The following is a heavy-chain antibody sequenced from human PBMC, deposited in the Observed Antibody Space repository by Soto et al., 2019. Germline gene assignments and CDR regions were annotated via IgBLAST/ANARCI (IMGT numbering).Heavy chain of an antibody. CDR1: GGSFSGYY. CDR3: ARGELLEWLLDY. Sequence: LSLTCAVYGGSFSGYYWSWIRQPPGKGLEWIGEINHSGSTNYNPSLKSRVTISVDTSKNQFSLKLSSVTAADTAVYYCARGELLEWLLDYWGQGXLVTVSS. D-gene: IGHD3-3*01. V-gene: IGHV4-34*01. J-gene: IGHJ4*02. CDR2: INHSGST.